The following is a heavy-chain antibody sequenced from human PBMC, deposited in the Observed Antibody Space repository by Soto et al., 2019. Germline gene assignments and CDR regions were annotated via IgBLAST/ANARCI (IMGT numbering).Heavy chain of an antibody. D-gene: IGHD3-3*01. Sequence: GGSLRLSCAASGFTFSNAWMNWVRQAPGKGLEWVGRIKSKTDGGTTDYAAPVKGRFTISRDDSKNTLYLQMNSLKTEDTAVYYCTTGPLRTIFGVPFDYWGQGTLVTVSS. CDR1: GFTFSNAW. V-gene: IGHV3-15*07. CDR3: TTGPLRTIFGVPFDY. J-gene: IGHJ4*02. CDR2: IKSKTDGGTT.